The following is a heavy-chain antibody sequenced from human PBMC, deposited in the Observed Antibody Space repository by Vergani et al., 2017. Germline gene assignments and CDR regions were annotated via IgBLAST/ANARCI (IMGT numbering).Heavy chain of an antibody. CDR3: ARRSSSYYFDI. V-gene: IGHV4-30-2*01. D-gene: IGHD3-22*01. CDR2: IFPSGNS. J-gene: IGHJ5*02. Sequence: QLQLQESGSGLVKPSQTLSLTCAVSGDSITNGGFSWNWIRQPPGKGPEWIGYIFPSGNSDYNPSLKNRVSISMDTSKNYFFLTLSSVTAADTAMYYCARRSSSYYFDIWGQGVLITVSS. CDR1: GDSITNGGFS.